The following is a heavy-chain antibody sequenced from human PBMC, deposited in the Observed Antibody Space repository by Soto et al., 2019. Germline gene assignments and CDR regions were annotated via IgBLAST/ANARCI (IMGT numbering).Heavy chain of an antibody. V-gene: IGHV1-18*04. J-gene: IGHJ5*02. CDR1: GYTFTSYG. CDR3: ARAGGDNPNWFDP. Sequence: QVQLVQSGAEVKKPGASVKVSCKASGYTFTSYGISWVRQAPGQGLEWMGWISAYNGNTNYAQKLQGRLTMTTDTSTGPGYMELRSLRSDDTAVYYCARAGGDNPNWFDPWGQGTLVTVSS. D-gene: IGHD3-16*01. CDR2: ISAYNGNT.